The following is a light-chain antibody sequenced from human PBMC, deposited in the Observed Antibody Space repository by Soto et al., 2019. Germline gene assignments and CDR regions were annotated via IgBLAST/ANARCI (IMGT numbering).Light chain of an antibody. CDR3: QQYHNWPIT. CDR1: QSVGSN. Sequence: IVMTHSPATLSVSPWERATLSCRASQSVGSNLARHQQRPGQAPRFLMYDASGWATGIPARFSGSGSGTEFTLTISSLQSEDFAVYYCQQYHNWPITFGQGTRLEIK. J-gene: IGKJ5*01. V-gene: IGKV3-15*01. CDR2: DAS.